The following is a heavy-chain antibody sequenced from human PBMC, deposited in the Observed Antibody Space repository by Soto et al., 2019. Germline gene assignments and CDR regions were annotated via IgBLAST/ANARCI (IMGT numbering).Heavy chain of an antibody. CDR3: ARGSSSSPPWPMDV. CDR2: INHSGST. D-gene: IGHD6-6*01. V-gene: IGHV4-34*01. Sequence: SETLSLTCAVYGGSFSGYYWSWIRQPPGKGLEWIGEINHSGSTNYNPSLKSRVTISVDTSKNQFSLKLSSVTAADTAVYYCARGSSSSPPWPMDVWGQGTTVTVSS. J-gene: IGHJ6*02. CDR1: GGSFSGYY.